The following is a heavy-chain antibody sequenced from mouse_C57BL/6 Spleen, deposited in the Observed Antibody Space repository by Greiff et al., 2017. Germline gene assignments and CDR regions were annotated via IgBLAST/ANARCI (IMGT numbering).Heavy chain of an antibody. V-gene: IGHV5-17*01. Sequence: VQLKESGGGLVTPGGSLNLSCAASGFPFSAYGMHWVRQAPGRGLEWVADISSGSITIYYADTGKGRFTISRDNAKNTLFLQRTSLRSEDTAMYYCARLKAYWGQGTLVTVSA. CDR2: ISSGSITI. CDR1: GFPFSAYG. J-gene: IGHJ3*01. CDR3: ARLKAY.